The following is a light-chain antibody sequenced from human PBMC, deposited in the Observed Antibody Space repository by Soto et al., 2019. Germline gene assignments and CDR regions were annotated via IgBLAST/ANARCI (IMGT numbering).Light chain of an antibody. Sequence: SYELTQPSSVSVSPGQTARITCSGDVLATKYGRWFQQKPGQAPVLVIYKDSERPSGIPERFSGSSSGTSVTLTISGAQLEDEADYYCYSADDKNRGVFGGGTKLTV. CDR1: VLATKY. CDR2: KDS. V-gene: IGLV3-27*01. J-gene: IGLJ3*02. CDR3: YSADDKNRGV.